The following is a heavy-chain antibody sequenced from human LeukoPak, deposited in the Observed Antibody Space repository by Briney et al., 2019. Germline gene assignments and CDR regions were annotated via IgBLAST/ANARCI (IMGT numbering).Heavy chain of an antibody. CDR1: GGSFSGYY. D-gene: IGHD2-15*01. J-gene: IGHJ6*02. V-gene: IGHV4-34*01. CDR2: INHSGST. CDR3: ARGWDVVVVVDAARYFGMDV. Sequence: SETLSLTCAVYGGSFSGYYWSWIRQPPGKGLEWIGEINHSGSTNYNPSLKSRVNISVDTSKNQFSLKLNSVTAADTAVYYCARGWDVVVVVDAARYFGMDVWGQGATVTVSS.